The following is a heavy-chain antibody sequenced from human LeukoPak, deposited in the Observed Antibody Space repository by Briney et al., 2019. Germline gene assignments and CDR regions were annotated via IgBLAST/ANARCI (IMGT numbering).Heavy chain of an antibody. V-gene: IGHV1-18*01. CDR1: GYTFTNYG. CDR2: ISAYNGNT. D-gene: IGHD3-22*01. J-gene: IGHJ4*02. CDR3: ARDYYDSSGYFDY. Sequence: AASVKVSCKASGYTFTNYGISWVRQAPGQGLEWMGWISAYNGNTDYAQKFQGRVTMTTDTSTTTAYMELRSLRSDDTAIYYCARDYYDSSGYFDYWGQGTLVTVSS.